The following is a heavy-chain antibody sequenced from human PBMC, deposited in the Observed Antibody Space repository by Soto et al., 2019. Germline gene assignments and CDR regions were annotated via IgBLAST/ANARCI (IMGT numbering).Heavy chain of an antibody. CDR2: IIPIFGTA. Sequence: SVKVSCKASGGTFSSYAISWVRQAPGQGLEWMGGIIPIFGTANYAQKFQGRVTITADESTSTAYMELSSLRSEDTAVYYCARVAGYGASNYYYYYGMDVWRQGTTVTVSS. CDR1: GGTFSSYA. D-gene: IGHD5-18*01. V-gene: IGHV1-69*13. CDR3: ARVAGYGASNYYYYYGMDV. J-gene: IGHJ6*02.